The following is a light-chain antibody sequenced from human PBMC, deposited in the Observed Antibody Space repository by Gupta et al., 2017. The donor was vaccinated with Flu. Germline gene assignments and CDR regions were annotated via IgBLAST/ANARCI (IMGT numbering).Light chain of an antibody. CDR3: HQDCSSRPT. J-gene: IGKJ4*01. Sequence: GTLSLSPGERATLSCRASQSVSSSYLASYQQKPGQAPRLLTYGASSRATAIPDRFSGSGSGTDFTLSIIRLVPEDFAVYYCHQDCSSRPTFGGGTRLEMK. CDR2: GAS. CDR1: QSVSSSY. V-gene: IGKV3-20*01.